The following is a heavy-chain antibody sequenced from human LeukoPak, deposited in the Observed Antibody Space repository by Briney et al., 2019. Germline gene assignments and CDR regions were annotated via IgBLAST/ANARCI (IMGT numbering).Heavy chain of an antibody. CDR1: GGSISSSSYY. J-gene: IGHJ5*02. D-gene: IGHD3-22*01. CDR2: IYYSGST. Sequence: SETLSLTCTVSGGSISSSSYYWGWIRQPPGKGLEWIVSIYYSGSTYYNPSLKSRVTISVDTSKNQFSLKLSSVTAADTAVYYCASPNYYDSSGYYGNPWGQGTLVTVSS. CDR3: ASPNYYDSSGYYGNP. V-gene: IGHV4-39*01.